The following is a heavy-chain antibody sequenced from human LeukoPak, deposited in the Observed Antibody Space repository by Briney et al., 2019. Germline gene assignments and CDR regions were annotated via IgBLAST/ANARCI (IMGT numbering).Heavy chain of an antibody. CDR3: VNGCANGHSSSRYYDF. CDR1: GFSFRTYG. J-gene: IGHJ4*02. D-gene: IGHD6-13*01. V-gene: IGHV3-64D*09. Sequence: PGGSLRLSCLAFGFSFRTYGIHWVRQAPGKGLEYVSAISSDGGATFYSASVKGRFTISRDNSKNTVYLQMSSLRAEDAAVYYCVNGCANGHSSSRYYDFWGQGTLVTVSS. CDR2: ISSDGGAT.